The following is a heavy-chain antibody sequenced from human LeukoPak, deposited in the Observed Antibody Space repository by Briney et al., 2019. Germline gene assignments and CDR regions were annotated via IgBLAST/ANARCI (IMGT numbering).Heavy chain of an antibody. CDR2: IRAKAYGGTA. CDR1: GFRFADFP. CDR3: TRGSERLEY. V-gene: IGHV3-49*04. D-gene: IGHD3-3*01. Sequence: GGSLRLSCSTSGFRFADFPMAWVRQAPGKGLEWVGYIRAKAYGGTAEYGPSVKGRFFVSRDDAKGIAYLQMNSLKSEDTAVYYCTRGSERLEYWGQGTLVSVSP. J-gene: IGHJ4*02.